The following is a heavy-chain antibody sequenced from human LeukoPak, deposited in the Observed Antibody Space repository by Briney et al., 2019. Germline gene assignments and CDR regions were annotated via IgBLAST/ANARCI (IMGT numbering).Heavy chain of an antibody. CDR2: ISWNNGSI. CDR1: GFTFDDYA. Sequence: PGGSLRLSCLASGFTFDDYAMHWVRQAPGKGLEWVSGISWNNGSIGYADSVKGRFTISRDNAKNSLYLQMNSLRTEDTALYYCAKDFYYYDTSGFDCWGQGTLVTVSS. D-gene: IGHD3-22*01. V-gene: IGHV3-9*01. CDR3: AKDFYYYDTSGFDC. J-gene: IGHJ5*01.